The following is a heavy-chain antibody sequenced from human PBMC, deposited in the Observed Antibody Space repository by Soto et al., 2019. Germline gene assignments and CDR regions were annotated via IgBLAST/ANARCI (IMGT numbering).Heavy chain of an antibody. CDR3: ARMFCSTTTCDSWFDP. D-gene: IGHD2-2*01. CDR2: IDPRDSYV. V-gene: IGHV5-10-1*01. CDR1: GYTFTTFW. Sequence: VESLKISFTGFGYTFTTFWISWVRQMPGKGLGWMGRIDPRDSYVNYSPSFQGHVTISVDKSIGTAYLQWGSLKASDNAMYYCARMFCSTTTCDSWFDPWRQGTLVTVSS. J-gene: IGHJ5*02.